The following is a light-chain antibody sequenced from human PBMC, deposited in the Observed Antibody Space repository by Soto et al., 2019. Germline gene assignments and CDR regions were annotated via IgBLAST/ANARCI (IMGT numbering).Light chain of an antibody. V-gene: IGLV2-14*01. Sequence: VLTQPASVSGSPGQSITISCTGTSSDVGGYNYVSWYQQHPGKAPKLMIYEVSNRPSGVSNRFSGSKSGNTASLTISGLQAEDEADYYCSSYSSSSTPPYVFGTGTKVTV. J-gene: IGLJ1*01. CDR1: SSDVGGYNY. CDR2: EVS. CDR3: SSYSSSSTPPYV.